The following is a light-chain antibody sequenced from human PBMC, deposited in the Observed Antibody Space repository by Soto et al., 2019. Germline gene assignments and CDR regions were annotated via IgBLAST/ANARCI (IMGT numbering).Light chain of an antibody. J-gene: IGKJ1*01. CDR1: QSIDSW. V-gene: IGKV1-5*03. CDR3: QEYRSYWT. CDR2: KAS. Sequence: DIQMTQSPSTLSASVGDRVTITCRASQSIDSWLAWYQQKPGKAPKLLIYKASSLEGEVPSRFSGSGSGTEFTLTISRLQPDDCVTYYCQEYRSYWTFGQGTKVEIK.